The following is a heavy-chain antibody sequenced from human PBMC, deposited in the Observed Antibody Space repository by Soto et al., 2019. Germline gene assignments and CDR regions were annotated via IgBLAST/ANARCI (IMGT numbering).Heavy chain of an antibody. CDR1: GFPFTTYY. D-gene: IGHD3-10*01. CDR2: INPSGDAT. CDR3: ARDWELGY. J-gene: IGHJ4*02. Sequence: QVLLVQSGAEVKKPGASVKVSCKASGFPFTTYYMHWVRQAPGLGLEWMGVINPSGDATTYAQSFQGRVTMTKDTSASTVYMELSSLRSEDTAVYYCARDWELGYWGQGTLVTVSS. V-gene: IGHV1-46*01.